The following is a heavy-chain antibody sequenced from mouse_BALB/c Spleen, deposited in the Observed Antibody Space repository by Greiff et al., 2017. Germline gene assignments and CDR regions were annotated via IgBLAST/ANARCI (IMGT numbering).Heavy chain of an antibody. CDR3: AREGYVRFAY. Sequence: EVQLVESGGGLVQPGGSRKLSCAASGFTFSSFGMHWVRQAPEKGLEWVAYISSGSSTIYYADTVKGRFTISRDNPKNTLFLQMTSLRSEDTAMYYCAREGYVRFAYWGQGTLVTVSA. D-gene: IGHD2-2*01. V-gene: IGHV5-17*02. J-gene: IGHJ3*01. CDR1: GFTFSSFG. CDR2: ISSGSSTI.